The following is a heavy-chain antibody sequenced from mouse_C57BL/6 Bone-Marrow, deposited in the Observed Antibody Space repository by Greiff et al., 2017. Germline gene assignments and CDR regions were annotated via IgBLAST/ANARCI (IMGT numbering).Heavy chain of an antibody. J-gene: IGHJ1*03. CDR1: GYTFTSYD. V-gene: IGHV1-85*01. CDR3: ARDYGSSYWYFDV. Sequence: QVQLQQSGPELVKPGASVKLSCKASGYTFTSYDINWVKQRPGQGLEWIGWIYPRDGSTKYNEKFKGKATLTVDTSSSTAYMELHSLPSEDSAVYFCARDYGSSYWYFDVWGTGTTVTVSS. D-gene: IGHD1-1*01. CDR2: IYPRDGST.